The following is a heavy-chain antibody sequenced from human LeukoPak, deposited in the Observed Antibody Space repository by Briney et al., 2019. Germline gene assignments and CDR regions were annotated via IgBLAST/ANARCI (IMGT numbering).Heavy chain of an antibody. CDR1: GFTFSSYA. CDR2: ISGSGGST. J-gene: IGHJ5*02. D-gene: IGHD6-19*01. Sequence: GGSLRLSRAASGFTFSSYAMSWVRQAPGKGLEWVSAISGSGGSTYYADSVKGRFTISRDNSKNTLYLQMNSLRAEDTTVYYCAKGSYSSGWSWGQGTLVTVSS. CDR3: AKGSYSSGWS. V-gene: IGHV3-23*01.